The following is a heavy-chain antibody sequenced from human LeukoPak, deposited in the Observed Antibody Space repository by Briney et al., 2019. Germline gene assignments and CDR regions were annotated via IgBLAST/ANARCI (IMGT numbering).Heavy chain of an antibody. J-gene: IGHJ4*02. D-gene: IGHD2-21*02. Sequence: GGSLRLSCACSEFTFSNYAMTWVRQAPGKGLEWVSAISGSGGSTYYADSVKGRFTISRDKTKNTLYLQMNSLRAEDTAVYYCAKTCGGDCYSDFDYWGQGTLVTVSS. CDR2: ISGSGGST. CDR1: EFTFSNYA. V-gene: IGHV3-23*01. CDR3: AKTCGGDCYSDFDY.